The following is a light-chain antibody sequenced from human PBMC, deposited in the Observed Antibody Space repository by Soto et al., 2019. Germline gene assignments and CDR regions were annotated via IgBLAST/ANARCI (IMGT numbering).Light chain of an antibody. J-gene: IGLJ2*01. Sequence: QSVLTQPPSASGTPGQRVTISCSGSSSNIGSNYVYWYQQLPGTAPKLLIYRNNQRPSGVHDRFSGSKSGTSASLAISGLWSEDEADYYCAAWDDSLSGHVVFGGGTKVTVL. V-gene: IGLV1-47*03. CDR1: SSNIGSNY. CDR2: RNN. CDR3: AAWDDSLSGHVV.